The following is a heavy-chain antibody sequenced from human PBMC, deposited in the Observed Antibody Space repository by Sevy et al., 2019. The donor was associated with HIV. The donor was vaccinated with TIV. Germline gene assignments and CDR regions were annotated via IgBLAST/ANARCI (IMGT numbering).Heavy chain of an antibody. CDR3: ASRSSAQPEVDYYYGMDV. CDR2: INPNSGGT. CDR1: GYTFTGYY. D-gene: IGHD6-6*01. V-gene: IGHV1-2*02. J-gene: IGHJ6*02. Sequence: ASVKVSCKASGYTFTGYYMHWVRQAPGQGLEWMGWINPNSGGTNYAQKFQGRVTMTRDTSISTAYMELGRLGSDDTAVYYCASRSSAQPEVDYYYGMDVWGQGTTVTVSS.